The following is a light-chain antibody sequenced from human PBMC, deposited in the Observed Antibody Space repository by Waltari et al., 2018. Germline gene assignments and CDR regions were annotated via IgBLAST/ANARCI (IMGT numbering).Light chain of an antibody. CDR1: TSNIGGNS. V-gene: IGLV1-44*01. Sequence: LTQPPSASGTPGQRVTISCSGSTSNIGGNSVHWYQQLPGTAPKLLMYSTHQRPSGVPDRFSGSKSGTSASLAISELQSDDEGDYYWATWDDSLSVYVFGSGTTVTVL. CDR2: STH. CDR3: ATWDDSLSVYV. J-gene: IGLJ6*01.